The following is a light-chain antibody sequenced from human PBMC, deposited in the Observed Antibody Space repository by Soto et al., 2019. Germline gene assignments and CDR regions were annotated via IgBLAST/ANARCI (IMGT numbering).Light chain of an antibody. J-gene: IGKJ1*01. CDR2: AAS. Sequence: DIQMTQSPSSLSASVGDRVTITCRASQAISNYLAWYQQKRGKVPKLLFYAASTLQSGVPFPFSGSGSGTDFTLTISSLHHEDAVSLYCQEYNSAPWTLGQGTKVEIK. CDR3: QEYNSAPWT. CDR1: QAISNY. V-gene: IGKV1-27*01.